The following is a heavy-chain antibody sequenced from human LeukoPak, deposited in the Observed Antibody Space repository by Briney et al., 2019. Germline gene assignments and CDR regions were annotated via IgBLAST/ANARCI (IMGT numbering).Heavy chain of an antibody. CDR2: ISSIGSTI. J-gene: IGHJ4*02. D-gene: IGHD5-12*01. CDR3: ARVEASGYDYGAFDY. Sequence: PGGSLRPSCAPSGFTLSNYSMSWIRQAPGKGLEWVSYISSIGSTIYYADSVKGRRILSRDHPKQSLYLQMSSLRADDTAVYYCARVEASGYDYGAFDYWGQGTLVTVSS. CDR1: GFTLSNYS. V-gene: IGHV3-11*04.